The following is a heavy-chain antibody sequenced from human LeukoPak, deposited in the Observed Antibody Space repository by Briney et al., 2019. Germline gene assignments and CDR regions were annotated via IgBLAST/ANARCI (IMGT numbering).Heavy chain of an antibody. CDR3: ARDRLGYDSSGYPPLVDY. Sequence: AGSLRLSCAASGFTFSSYSMNWVRQAPGKGLEWVSSISSSSSYIYYADSVKRRFTISRDNAKNSLYLQINILRGEDTAVYFCARDRLGYDSSGYPPLVDYWGRGTLVTVSS. CDR2: ISSSSSYI. CDR1: GFTFSSYS. J-gene: IGHJ4*02. D-gene: IGHD3-22*01. V-gene: IGHV3-21*01.